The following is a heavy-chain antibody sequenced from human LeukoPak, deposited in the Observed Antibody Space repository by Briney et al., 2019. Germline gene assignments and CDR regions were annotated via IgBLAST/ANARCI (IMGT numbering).Heavy chain of an antibody. CDR1: GYTFTSYG. CDR2: ISAYNGNT. Sequence: GASVKVSCKASGYTFTSYGISWVRQAPGQGLEWMGWISAYNGNTNYAQKLQGRVTMTTDTSTSTAYMELRSLRSEDTAVYYCARADRTLVWGRTISDYWGQGTLVTVSS. CDR3: ARADRTLVWGRTISDY. J-gene: IGHJ4*02. D-gene: IGHD3-16*01. V-gene: IGHV1-18*01.